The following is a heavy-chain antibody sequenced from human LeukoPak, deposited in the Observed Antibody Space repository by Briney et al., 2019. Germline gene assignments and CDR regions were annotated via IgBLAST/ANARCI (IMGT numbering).Heavy chain of an antibody. CDR1: GFTFSSYS. J-gene: IGHJ4*02. Sequence: KPGGSLRLSCAASGFTFSSYSMNWVRQAPGKGLEWVSSISSSSSYIYYADSVKGRFTISRDNAKNSLYLQMNSLRAEDTAVYYCARVERYYGSGSYSFDYWGQGTLVTVSS. CDR2: ISSSSSYI. CDR3: ARVERYYGSGSYSFDY. D-gene: IGHD3-10*01. V-gene: IGHV3-21*01.